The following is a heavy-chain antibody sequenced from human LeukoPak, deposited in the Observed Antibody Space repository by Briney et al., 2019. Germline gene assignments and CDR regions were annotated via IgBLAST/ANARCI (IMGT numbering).Heavy chain of an antibody. V-gene: IGHV3-53*01. CDR2: LYKNGNT. CDR1: GFSVSTNH. CDR3: ARKSASGNYPLDY. Sequence: GGSLRLSCAASGFSVSTNHISWVRQAPGRGLEWVSHLYKNGNTNYAGSVEGRFTISRDSSNNILFLQMTNLRAEDTALYYCARKSASGNYPLDYWGQGTLVTVSS. D-gene: IGHD3-10*01. J-gene: IGHJ4*02.